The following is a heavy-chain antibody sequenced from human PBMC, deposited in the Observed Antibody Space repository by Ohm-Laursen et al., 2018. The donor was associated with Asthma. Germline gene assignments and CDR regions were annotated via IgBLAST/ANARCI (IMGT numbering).Heavy chain of an antibody. J-gene: IGHJ5*02. CDR2: LKPNRGNT. CDR1: GYTFTRFD. D-gene: IGHD3-3*01. Sequence: SSVKVSCKVSGYTFTRFDIHWVRQVPGQGLEWMGWLKPNRGNTDFAQKFQGRVTMTRDTSISTVYMELSSLRSEDTAVYYCARDAYDFWSGYGNWFDPWGQGTLVTVSS. CDR3: ARDAYDFWSGYGNWFDP. V-gene: IGHV1-8*01.